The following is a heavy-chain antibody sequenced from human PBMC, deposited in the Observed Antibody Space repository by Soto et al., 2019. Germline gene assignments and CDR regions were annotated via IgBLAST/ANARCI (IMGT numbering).Heavy chain of an antibody. CDR1: GGGCSGYH. CDR2: INHSGST. CDR3: ARGPRWLQLQYFQH. J-gene: IGHJ1*01. Sequence: DALYVTCADFGGGCSGYHWNWVRQPPGKGLEWIGEINHSGSTDYNPSLRSRVTMSLDTSKNHFSLKLSSVTAADTAVYYCARGPRWLQLQYFQHWGQGTLVLVSS. D-gene: IGHD5-12*01. V-gene: IGHV4-34*01.